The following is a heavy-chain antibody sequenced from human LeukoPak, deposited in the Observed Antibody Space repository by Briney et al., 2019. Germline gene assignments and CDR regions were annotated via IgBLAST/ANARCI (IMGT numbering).Heavy chain of an antibody. CDR3: ARGILGSGTYYR. V-gene: IGHV4-59*01. Sequence: PETLSLTCLVYGGSISGYYRSWVRQPPGRGLEWIGYIHYSGSTIYNPSLNSRVTISVDTPKNQFSLKLSSVTAADTAVYYWARGILGSGTYYRWGQGTLVTVSS. CDR1: GGSISGYY. CDR2: IHYSGST. D-gene: IGHD3-10*01. J-gene: IGHJ4*02.